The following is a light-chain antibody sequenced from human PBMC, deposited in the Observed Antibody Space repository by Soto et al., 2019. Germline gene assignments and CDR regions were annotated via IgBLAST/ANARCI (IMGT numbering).Light chain of an antibody. V-gene: IGKV3-20*01. CDR1: QSVTSTY. CDR2: GTS. J-gene: IGKJ1*01. Sequence: IVFTQSPGPLSLSPGERATLSFSSSQSVTSTYLAWYQQKPGQAPRLLIYGTSSRATGIPDRFSGSGSGTDFTLTISRLEPEDFAVYYCQQFGSSPWTFGQGTKVDIK. CDR3: QQFGSSPWT.